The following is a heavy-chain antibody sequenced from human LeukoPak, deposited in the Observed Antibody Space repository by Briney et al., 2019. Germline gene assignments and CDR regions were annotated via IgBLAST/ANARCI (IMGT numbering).Heavy chain of an antibody. CDR2: IYYSGST. V-gene: IGHV4-61*01. J-gene: IGHJ4*02. D-gene: IGHD5-18*01. CDR3: ARGRGYSYVN. Sequence: SETLSLTCTVSGGSVSSGSYYWSWIRQPPGTGLEWIGYIYYSGSTNYNPSLKSRVTISVDTSKNQFSLKLSSVTAADTAVYYCARGRGYSYVNWGRGTLVTVSS. CDR1: GGSVSSGSYY.